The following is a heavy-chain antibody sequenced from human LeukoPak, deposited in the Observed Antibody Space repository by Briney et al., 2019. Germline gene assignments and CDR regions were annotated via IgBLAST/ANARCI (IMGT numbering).Heavy chain of an antibody. CDR3: ARVGETWNDVLLFDY. CDR1: GFTFSDYY. D-gene: IGHD1-1*01. V-gene: IGHV3-11*04. Sequence: GGSLRLSCAASGFTFSDYYMSWIRQAPGKGLEWVSYISTSGNTKYYADSVKGRFTISRDNAKNSLYLQMNSLRAEDTAVYYCARVGETWNDVLLFDYWGQGTLVTVSS. J-gene: IGHJ4*02. CDR2: ISTSGNTK.